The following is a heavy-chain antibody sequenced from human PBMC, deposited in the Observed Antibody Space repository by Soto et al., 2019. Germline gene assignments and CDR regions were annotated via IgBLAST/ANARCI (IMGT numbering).Heavy chain of an antibody. CDR3: ARGTLRDIVIMIYSTERHAMDV. Sequence: PGGSLRLSCAASGISFSRKAVHWVRQAPGKGLEWVSIISYDGSNKYYADSVRGRFTIARDNSKNTLYLQMNSLRAEDTAVYYCARGTLRDIVIMIYSTERHAMDVWGQGTTVTV. J-gene: IGHJ6*02. D-gene: IGHD2-8*01. CDR2: ISYDGSNK. CDR1: GISFSRKA. V-gene: IGHV3-30-3*01.